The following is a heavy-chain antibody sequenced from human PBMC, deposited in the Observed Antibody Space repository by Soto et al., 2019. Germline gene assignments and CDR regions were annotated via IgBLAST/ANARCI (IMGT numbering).Heavy chain of an antibody. D-gene: IGHD5-18*01. J-gene: IGHJ4*02. CDR1: GFTFSASA. V-gene: IGHV3-73*01. CDR3: TRSVTGITAHFDF. CDR2: IRSKSNSYVT. Sequence: PGGSLRLSCAASGFTFSASAMHWVRQASGKRLEWVGRIRSKSNSYVTAYAASVKGRFTVSRDDSKNMAYLQMMSLKTEDTAVYYCTRSVTGITAHFDFWGLGTLVTVSS.